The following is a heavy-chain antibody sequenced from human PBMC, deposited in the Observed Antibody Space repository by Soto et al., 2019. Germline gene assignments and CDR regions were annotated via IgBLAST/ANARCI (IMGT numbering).Heavy chain of an antibody. CDR3: ASLIDCSSTSCYGFDDFDI. D-gene: IGHD2-2*01. J-gene: IGHJ3*02. CDR2: MNPNSGNT. CDR1: GYTFTSYD. V-gene: IGHV1-8*01. Sequence: QVQLVQSGAEVKKPGASVKVSCKASGYTFTSYDINWVRQATGQGLEWMGWMNPNSGNTDYAQKFQGRVTMTRNTSITTDYMELSSLRYEDTAVYYCASLIDCSSTSCYGFDDFDIWGQGTMVTVSS.